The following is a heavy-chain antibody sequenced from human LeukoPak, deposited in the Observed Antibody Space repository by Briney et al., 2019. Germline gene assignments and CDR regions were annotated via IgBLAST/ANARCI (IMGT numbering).Heavy chain of an antibody. J-gene: IGHJ4*02. CDR1: GGSISSYY. Sequence: SETLSLTCTVSGGSISSYYWSWIRQPPGKGLEWIGYIYYSGSTNYNPSLKSRVTISVDTSKNQFSLKLSSVTAADTAVYYRARIVSGYLPDWGQGALVTVSS. D-gene: IGHD5-12*01. CDR2: IYYSGST. V-gene: IGHV4-59*01. CDR3: ARIVSGYLPD.